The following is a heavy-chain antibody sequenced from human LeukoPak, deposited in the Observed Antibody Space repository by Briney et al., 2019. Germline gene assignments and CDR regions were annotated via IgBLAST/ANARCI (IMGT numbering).Heavy chain of an antibody. Sequence: GGSLRLSCAASGFTFSNYAMGWVRQAPGKGLEWVSGITGSGSDTYYADSVKGRFTISRDNSKNTLCLQMNSLRAEDTALYYCAKDYFGNYGDFFDYWGQGTLVTVSS. CDR3: AKDYFGNYGDFFDY. V-gene: IGHV3-23*01. CDR1: GFTFSNYA. CDR2: ITGSGSDT. D-gene: IGHD4-17*01. J-gene: IGHJ4*02.